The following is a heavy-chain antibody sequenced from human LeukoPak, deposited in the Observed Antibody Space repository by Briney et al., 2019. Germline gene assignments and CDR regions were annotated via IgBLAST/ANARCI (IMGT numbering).Heavy chain of an antibody. D-gene: IGHD3-3*01. J-gene: IGHJ4*02. V-gene: IGHV4-59*08. CDR1: LGSITNYY. CDR3: ARSFAGGSGYSYFDY. Sequence: PSESLSLTCTLSLGSITNYYWIWLRQPPGERLEWSGYIYYSGSTNYNPSLQSRVTISLDTSKNPFSLKLSSVTAAETAVYYCARSFAGGSGYSYFDYWGEGTLVTVSS. CDR2: IYYSGST.